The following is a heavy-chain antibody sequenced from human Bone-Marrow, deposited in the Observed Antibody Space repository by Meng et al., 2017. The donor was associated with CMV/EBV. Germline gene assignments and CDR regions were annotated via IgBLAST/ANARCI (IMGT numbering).Heavy chain of an antibody. Sequence: SEPLSLTCTVSADSISSNTYYWGWIRQPPGKGLEWIASIHHTGSIYYNPSLTSRVTMLVDRTKNYFSLKLNSVTAADTAVYYCARHTSAWYRPGYYFDYWGQGTLVTVAS. CDR3: ARHTSAWYRPGYYFDY. CDR2: IHHTGSI. D-gene: IGHD6-13*01. CDR1: ADSISSNTYY. J-gene: IGHJ4*02. V-gene: IGHV4-39*07.